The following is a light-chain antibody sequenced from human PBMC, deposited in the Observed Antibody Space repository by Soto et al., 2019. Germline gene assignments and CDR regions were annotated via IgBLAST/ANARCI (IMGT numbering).Light chain of an antibody. CDR2: KAS. V-gene: IGKV1-12*01. CDR3: QQSYSTHPWT. J-gene: IGKJ1*01. CDR1: QGISRW. Sequence: DIQMSQSPSSVSASVGDKVTITCRASQGISRWLAWYQQKPGKATKLMIYKASSLESGVPSRFRGSGSGTDFTLTISGLQPEDFANYYCQQSYSTHPWTFGQGTKVDIK.